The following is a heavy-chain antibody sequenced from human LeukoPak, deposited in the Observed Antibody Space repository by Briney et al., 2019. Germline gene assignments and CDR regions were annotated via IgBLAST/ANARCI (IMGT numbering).Heavy chain of an antibody. Sequence: GESLKISCKGSGYRFTTYWIGWVRQMPGKGLEWMGIIYPGDSDIRYRPSFRGQVTISADKSISTAYLQWCSLRASDTAMYYRARLISRGTGYNYLDDWGQGTLVTVSS. CDR3: ARLISRGTGYNYLDD. J-gene: IGHJ4*02. CDR1: GYRFTTYW. V-gene: IGHV5-51*01. CDR2: IYPGDSDI. D-gene: IGHD5-12*01.